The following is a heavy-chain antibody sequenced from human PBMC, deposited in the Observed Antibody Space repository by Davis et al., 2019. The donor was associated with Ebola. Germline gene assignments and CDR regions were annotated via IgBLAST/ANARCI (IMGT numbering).Heavy chain of an antibody. V-gene: IGHV3-53*01. CDR1: GFTVRNTY. Sequence: GESLKISCDASGFTVRNTYMSWVRQAPGKGLEWVSGIYGGDTHYADSVKGRFTISRDNAKNSLYLQMNSLRAEDTAVYYCARDLVVVVAANQGWYYGMDVWGKGTTVTVSS. J-gene: IGHJ6*04. CDR3: ARDLVVVVAANQGWYYGMDV. CDR2: IYGGDT. D-gene: IGHD2-15*01.